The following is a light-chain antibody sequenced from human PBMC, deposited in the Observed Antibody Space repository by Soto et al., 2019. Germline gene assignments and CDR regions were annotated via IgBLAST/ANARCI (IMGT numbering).Light chain of an antibody. CDR2: DAS. V-gene: IGKV1-5*01. CDR1: HSISSW. Sequence: DIQMTQSPSTLSASVGDRVTITCRASHSISSWLAWYQQKPGKVPNLLIYDASSLKGGVPSRFSGSGSGAEFTLTISGLQPDDFATYYCQQYNGYPFTFGPGTKVDI. CDR3: QQYNGYPFT. J-gene: IGKJ3*01.